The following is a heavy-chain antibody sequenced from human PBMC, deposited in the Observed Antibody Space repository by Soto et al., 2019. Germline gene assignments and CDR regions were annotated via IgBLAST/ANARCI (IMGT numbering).Heavy chain of an antibody. J-gene: IGHJ4*01. D-gene: IGHD4-17*01. CDR2: ISAYSGNT. CDR3: ARVVKAGDYGDYGRYYFDY. V-gene: IGHV1-18*04. CDR1: GYTFTTYG. Sequence: QVQLVQSGAEVKKPVASVKVSCKASGYTFTTYGITWVRQAPGQGLEWMGWISAYSGNTNYAQKLQGRLTVTTDTSTNTAYMDLRSLRSDDTAVYYCARVVKAGDYGDYGRYYFDYWGHGTLVTVSS.